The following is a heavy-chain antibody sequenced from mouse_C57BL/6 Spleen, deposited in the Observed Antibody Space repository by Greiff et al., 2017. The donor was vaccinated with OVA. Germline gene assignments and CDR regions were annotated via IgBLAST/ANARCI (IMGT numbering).Heavy chain of an antibody. CDR3: ARDTSYYYGSSSYFDY. V-gene: IGHV1-85*01. D-gene: IGHD1-1*01. CDR1: GYTFTSYD. J-gene: IGHJ2*01. Sequence: VQGVESGPELVKPGASVKLSCKASGYTFTSYDINWVKQRPGQGLEWIGWIYPRDGSTKYNEKFKGKATLTVDTSSSTAYMELHSLTSEDSAVYFGARDTSYYYGSSSYFDYWGQGTTLTVSS. CDR2: IYPRDGST.